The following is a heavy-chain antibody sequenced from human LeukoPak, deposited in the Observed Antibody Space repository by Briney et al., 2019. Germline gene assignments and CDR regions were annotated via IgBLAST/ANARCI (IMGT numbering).Heavy chain of an antibody. CDR3: ASTIGIFGVVIMGYYFDY. CDR1: GFTFSSYA. CDR2: ISYDGSNK. V-gene: IGHV3-30-3*01. Sequence: GGSLRLSCAASGFTFSSYAMHRVRQAPGKGLEWVAVISYDGSNKYYADSVKGRFTISRDNSKNTLYLQMNSLRAEDTAVYYCASTIGIFGVVIMGYYFDYWGQGTLVTVSS. J-gene: IGHJ4*02. D-gene: IGHD3-3*01.